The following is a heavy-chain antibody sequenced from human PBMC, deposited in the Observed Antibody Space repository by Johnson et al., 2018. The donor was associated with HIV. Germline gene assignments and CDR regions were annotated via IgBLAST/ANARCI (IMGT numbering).Heavy chain of an antibody. J-gene: IGHJ3*02. CDR1: GFTFSSYG. CDR2: IYSGGST. Sequence: QVQLVESGGGVVQPGRSLRLSCAASGFTFSSYGMHWVRQAPGKGLEWVSVIYSGGSTYYADSVKGRFTISRDNSKNTLYLQMNSLRAEDTAVYYCAKALSSRGGFDIWGQGTMVTVSS. V-gene: IGHV3-NL1*01. D-gene: IGHD6-6*01. CDR3: AKALSSRGGFDI.